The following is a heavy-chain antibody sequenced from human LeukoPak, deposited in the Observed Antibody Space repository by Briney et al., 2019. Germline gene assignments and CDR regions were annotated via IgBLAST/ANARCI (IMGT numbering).Heavy chain of an antibody. Sequence: GGSLRLSCAASGFTFSSYGMHWVRQAPGKGLEWVAVIWYDGSNKYYADSVKGRFTISRDNSKNTLYLQLKSLRAEDTAAYYCARHYYASQSPFDCWGQGTPVTVSS. CDR3: ARHYYASQSPFDC. CDR1: GFTFSSYG. V-gene: IGHV3-33*01. J-gene: IGHJ4*02. CDR2: IWYDGSNK. D-gene: IGHD3-10*01.